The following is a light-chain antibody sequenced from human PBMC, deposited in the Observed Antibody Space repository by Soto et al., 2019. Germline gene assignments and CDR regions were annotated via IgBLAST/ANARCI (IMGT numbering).Light chain of an antibody. CDR2: RND. Sequence: QAVVTQPSSVSGTPGQGVTISCSGSISNIGNNYVYWFQQLPGTAPKVLSNRNDQRPSGVPDRFSGSKSGTSASLAISGLRSEDEADFYCAAWDDTVRSYVFGTGTKVNVL. J-gene: IGLJ1*01. CDR1: ISNIGNNY. V-gene: IGLV1-47*01. CDR3: AAWDDTVRSYV.